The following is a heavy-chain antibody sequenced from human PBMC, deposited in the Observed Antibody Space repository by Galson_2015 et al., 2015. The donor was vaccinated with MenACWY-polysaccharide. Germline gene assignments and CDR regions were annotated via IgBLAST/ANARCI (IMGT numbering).Heavy chain of an antibody. D-gene: IGHD3-3*01. J-gene: IGHJ4*02. CDR2: IYHGDSDT. CDR1: GYSCTNYW. Sequence: QSGAEETRPGESLKISCTGSGYSCTNYWIGWVRELPGKGLAWMGIIYHGDSDTRYSPSFQGQVTISADKSISTAYLQWSSLKASDTALYYCARQATIFGVVMHRSHFDYWGQGTLVTVSS. V-gene: IGHV5-51*01. CDR3: ARQATIFGVVMHRSHFDY.